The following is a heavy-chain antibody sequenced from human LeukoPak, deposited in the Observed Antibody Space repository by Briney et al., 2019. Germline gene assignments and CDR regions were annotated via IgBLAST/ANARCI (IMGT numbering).Heavy chain of an antibody. D-gene: IGHD2-21*01. CDR3: AGGPGGDYFDY. J-gene: IGHJ4*02. CDR1: GGSISSGGYY. V-gene: IGHV4-31*03. Sequence: PSETLSLTCTVSGGSISSGGYYWSWIRQHPGKGLEWIGYIYYSGSTYYNPSLESRVTISVDTSKNQFSLKLSSVTAADTAVYYCAGGPGGDYFDYWGQGTLVTVSS. CDR2: IYYSGST.